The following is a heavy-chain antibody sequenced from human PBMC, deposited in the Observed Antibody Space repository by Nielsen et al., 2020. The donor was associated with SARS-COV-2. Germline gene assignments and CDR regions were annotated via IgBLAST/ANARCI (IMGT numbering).Heavy chain of an antibody. J-gene: IGHJ6*02. V-gene: IGHV4-34*01. CDR1: GGSFSGYY. CDR2: INHSGST. D-gene: IGHD4-17*01. Sequence: LRLSCAVYGGSFSGYYWSWIRQPPGKGLEWIGEINHSGSTNYNPSLTTRLIISSDKSKNQFSLRLRSVTAADTAIYYCARGRDTTTNSYLDVWGQGTTVTVSS. CDR3: ARGRDTTTNSYLDV.